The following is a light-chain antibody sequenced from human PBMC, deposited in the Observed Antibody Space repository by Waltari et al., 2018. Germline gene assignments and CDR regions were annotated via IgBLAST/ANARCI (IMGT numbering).Light chain of an antibody. CDR3: MQGTHWPPVT. CDR2: KVS. V-gene: IGKV2-30*02. Sequence: DVVLTQSPVSLPVTLGQPASISCRSSQTLVHSDGNTYLNWFQQKPGQSPRRLIYKVSSRDSGVPDRFSGSGSGTTFTLKISRVEAEDFGFYYCMQGTHWPPVTFGQGTKLEIK. J-gene: IGKJ2*01. CDR1: QTLVHSDGNTY.